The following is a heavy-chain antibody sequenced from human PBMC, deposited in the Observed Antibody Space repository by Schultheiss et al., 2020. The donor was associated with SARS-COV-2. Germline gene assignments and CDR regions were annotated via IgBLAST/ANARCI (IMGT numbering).Heavy chain of an antibody. CDR1: GGSFSGYY. CDR3: ARVGQYSSGWYVDY. J-gene: IGHJ4*02. V-gene: IGHV4-59*01. Sequence: SETLSLTCAVYGGSFSGYYWSWIRQPPGKGLEWIGYIYYSGSTNYNPSLKSRVTISVDTSKNQFSLKLSSVTAADTAVYYCARVGQYSSGWYVDYWGQGTLVTVSS. D-gene: IGHD6-19*01. CDR2: IYYSGST.